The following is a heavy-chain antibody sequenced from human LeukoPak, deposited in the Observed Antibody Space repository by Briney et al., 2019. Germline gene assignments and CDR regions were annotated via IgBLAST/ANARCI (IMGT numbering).Heavy chain of an antibody. Sequence: PSETLSLTCAVYGGSFSGYYWGWIRQPPGKGLEWIGSIYYSGSTYYNPSLKSRVTISVDTSKNQFSLKLSSVTAADTAVYYCARYCSSTSCPYNWFDPWGQGTLVTVSS. J-gene: IGHJ5*02. CDR3: ARYCSSTSCPYNWFDP. D-gene: IGHD2-2*01. CDR2: IYYSGST. V-gene: IGHV4-39*01. CDR1: GGSFSGYY.